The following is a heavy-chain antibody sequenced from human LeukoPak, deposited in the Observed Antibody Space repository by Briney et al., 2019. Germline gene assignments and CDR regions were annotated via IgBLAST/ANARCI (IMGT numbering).Heavy chain of an antibody. D-gene: IGHD3-22*01. V-gene: IGHV3-21*01. CDR2: ISSSSSYI. Sequence: GGSLRLSCAASGFTFSSYSMNWVRQAPGKGLEWVSSISSSSSYIYYADSVKGRFTISRDNAKNSLYLQMNSLRAEDTAVYYCARAIPRPDYYDSSGYYPWGQGTLVTVSS. CDR3: ARAIPRPDYYDSSGYYP. J-gene: IGHJ5*02. CDR1: GFTFSSYS.